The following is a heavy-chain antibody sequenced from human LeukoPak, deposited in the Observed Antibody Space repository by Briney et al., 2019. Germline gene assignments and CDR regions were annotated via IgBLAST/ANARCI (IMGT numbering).Heavy chain of an antibody. CDR1: GFTFSDYY. D-gene: IGHD3-22*01. CDR3: ARDRLGDYDHSGYYDK. J-gene: IGHJ4*02. Sequence: GGSLRLSCAASGFTFSDYYTSWIRQAPGKGLEWVSYLCDSGRTIYYADSVKGRFTISRDNARNSVYLQMNNLRAEDTAVYYCARDRLGDYDHSGYYDKWGQGTLVTVSS. CDR2: LCDSGRTI. V-gene: IGHV3-11*01.